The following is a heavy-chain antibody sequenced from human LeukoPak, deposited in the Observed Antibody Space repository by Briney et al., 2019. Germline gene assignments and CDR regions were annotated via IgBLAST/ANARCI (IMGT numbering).Heavy chain of an antibody. Sequence: SVTVSCKASGGTFSSYAITWVRQAPGLGLEWMGGIIPIFGTANYAQKFQGRVTITAYESTSTAYMELRSLRSEDTAVYYCARGDPSGWQDYWGQGTLVTVTS. CDR1: GGTFSSYA. CDR3: ARGDPSGWQDY. D-gene: IGHD6-19*01. J-gene: IGHJ4*02. CDR2: IIPIFGTA. V-gene: IGHV1-69*13.